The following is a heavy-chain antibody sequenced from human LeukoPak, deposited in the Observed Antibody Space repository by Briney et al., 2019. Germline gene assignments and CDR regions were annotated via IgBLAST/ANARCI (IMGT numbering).Heavy chain of an antibody. Sequence: PSGTLSLTCDVSGGSFNDYYWSWIRQAPGKGLEWIGEIRHSGSTNYNPSLKGRVTVSVDTSKNQFSLRLTSVTAADTAVYYCARRGSWTYYYAMDVWGQGTTVTVSS. V-gene: IGHV4-34*01. CDR2: IRHSGST. CDR1: GGSFNDYY. J-gene: IGHJ6*02. D-gene: IGHD3-3*01. CDR3: ARRGSWTYYYAMDV.